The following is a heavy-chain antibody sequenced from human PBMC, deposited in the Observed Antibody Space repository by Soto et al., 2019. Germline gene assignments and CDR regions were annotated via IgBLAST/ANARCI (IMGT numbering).Heavy chain of an antibody. Sequence: PSETLSLTCTVSGGSISSYYWSWIRQPPGKGLEWIGYIYYSGSTYYNPSLKSRVTISVDTSKNQFSLKLSSVTAADTAVYYCARVDIVGAFDIWGQGTMVTVSS. CDR2: IYYSGST. CDR3: ARVDIVGAFDI. V-gene: IGHV4-59*12. CDR1: GGSISSYY. D-gene: IGHD2-15*01. J-gene: IGHJ3*02.